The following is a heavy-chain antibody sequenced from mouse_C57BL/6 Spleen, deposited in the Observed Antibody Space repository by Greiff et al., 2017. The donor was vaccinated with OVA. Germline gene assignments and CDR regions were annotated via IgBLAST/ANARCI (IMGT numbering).Heavy chain of an antibody. V-gene: IGHV2-5*01. CDR2: IWRGGST. Sequence: VQRVESGPGLVQPSQSLSITCTVSGFSLTSYGVHWVRQSPGKGLEWLGVIWRGGSTDYNAAFMSRLSITKDNSKSQVFFKMNSLQADDTAIYYCAKSLSTVVPLGYWGQGTLVTVSA. D-gene: IGHD1-1*01. CDR3: AKSLSTVVPLGY. J-gene: IGHJ3*01. CDR1: GFSLTSYG.